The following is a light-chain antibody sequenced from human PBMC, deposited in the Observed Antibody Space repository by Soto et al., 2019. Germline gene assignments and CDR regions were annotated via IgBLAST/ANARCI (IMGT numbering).Light chain of an antibody. CDR1: QSVGSN. V-gene: IGKV3-15*01. Sequence: EIVMTQSPATLSVSPGERASLSCRASQSVGSNLAWYQQTAGQAPRLLIYGASTRATGIPARFSGSGSGTEFTLTISSLQSEDFAVYSCQQYTNWPYTLGQGTKLES. CDR3: QQYTNWPYT. CDR2: GAS. J-gene: IGKJ2*01.